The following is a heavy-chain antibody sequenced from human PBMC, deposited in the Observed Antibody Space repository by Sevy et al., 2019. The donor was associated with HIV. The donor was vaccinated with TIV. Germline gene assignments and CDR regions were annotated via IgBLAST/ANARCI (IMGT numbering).Heavy chain of an antibody. V-gene: IGHV3-15*01. CDR2: IKSKTDGGTT. CDR1: GFTFSNAW. CDR3: TTDALMRLRVDY. D-gene: IGHD4-17*01. Sequence: GGSLRLSCAASGFTFSNAWMSWVRQAPGKGLEWVGRIKSKTDGGTTDYAAPVKGRFTISRDDSKNTLYLQMNSLKTEDTAVYYRTTDALMRLRVDYWGQGTLVTVSS. J-gene: IGHJ4*02.